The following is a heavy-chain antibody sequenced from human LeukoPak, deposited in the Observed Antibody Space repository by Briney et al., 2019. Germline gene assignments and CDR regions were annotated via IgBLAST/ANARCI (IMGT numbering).Heavy chain of an antibody. Sequence: PSETLSLTCTVSGGSISGNSYYWGWIRQPPGKGLEWVGSIYYSGNPFYNPSLKSRVTISVDTSKNQFSLRLDSVTAAHTALYYCASQLDSTGYNTGFIDYWGPGTVVTVSS. CDR2: IYYSGNP. J-gene: IGHJ4*02. V-gene: IGHV4-39*01. CDR3: ASQLDSTGYNTGFIDY. CDR1: GGSISGNSYY. D-gene: IGHD3/OR15-3a*01.